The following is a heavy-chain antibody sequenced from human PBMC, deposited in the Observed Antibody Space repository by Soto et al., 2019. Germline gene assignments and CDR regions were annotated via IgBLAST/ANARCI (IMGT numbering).Heavy chain of an antibody. CDR2: IYHSGST. Sequence: ETLCRTCSFSGVSISSSNWWSWVRQPPGKGLEWIVEIYHSGSTNYNPSLKIRVTISVDKYKNQFSLKLSSVTAADTAVYYCARDMVPVDYWGQGTLVTVYS. CDR1: GVSISSSNW. D-gene: IGHD3-10*01. J-gene: IGHJ4*02. V-gene: IGHV4-4*02. CDR3: ARDMVPVDY.